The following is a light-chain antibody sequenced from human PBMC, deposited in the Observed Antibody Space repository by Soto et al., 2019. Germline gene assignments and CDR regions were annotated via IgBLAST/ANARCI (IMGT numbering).Light chain of an antibody. Sequence: EIVMTQSPATLSVSPGERATLSCRASQSVSTDLAWYQQKPGQAPRLLIYGATTEATGIPARFSGSGSGTEFTLTISSLQSEDFAVYYCQQYNNWPFTFGPGTKVDIK. CDR3: QQYNNWPFT. J-gene: IGKJ3*01. V-gene: IGKV3-15*01. CDR1: QSVSTD. CDR2: GAT.